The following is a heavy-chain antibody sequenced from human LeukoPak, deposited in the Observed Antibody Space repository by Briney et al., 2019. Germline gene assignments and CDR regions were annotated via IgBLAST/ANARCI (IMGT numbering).Heavy chain of an antibody. J-gene: IGHJ4*02. CDR1: RCTFSRYG. CDR3: ARDRYSSVVVPVIDY. V-gene: IGHV3-33*08. D-gene: IGHD2-2*01. CDR2: IWYDGSNK. Sequence: QPGGSLRLTCAASRCTFSRYGVLRVRQAPGKGLEWVTVIWYDGSNKDYADSVKGRFTISRDNSKNTLYLQMNSLRAEDTAVYYCARDRYSSVVVPVIDYWGQGTLVTVSS.